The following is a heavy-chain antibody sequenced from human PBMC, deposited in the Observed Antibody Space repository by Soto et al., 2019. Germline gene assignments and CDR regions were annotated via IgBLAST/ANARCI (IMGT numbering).Heavy chain of an antibody. V-gene: IGHV3-48*01. Sequence: EVQLVESGGGLVQPGGSLRLSCVVSGFTLGAYSMNWVRQAPGKGLEWVSYISDSGSRMYYADSVKGRFTISRDRARNSLFLQMNSLRAEDTAVYYCAPQGVGATGYLYWGQGTLVTVSS. CDR2: ISDSGSRM. CDR3: APQGVGATGYLY. J-gene: IGHJ4*02. CDR1: GFTLGAYS. D-gene: IGHD1-26*01.